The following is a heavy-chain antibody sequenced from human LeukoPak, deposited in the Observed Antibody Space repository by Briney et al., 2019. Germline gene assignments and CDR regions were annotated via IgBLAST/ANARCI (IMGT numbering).Heavy chain of an antibody. CDR3: AKDVGVGATSLLDY. V-gene: IGHV3-23*01. CDR2: ISGSGGST. Sequence: PGGSLRLSCAASGFTFSSYAMSWFRQAPGKGLEWVSAISGSGGSTYYADSVKGRFTISRDNSKNTLYLQMNSLRAEDTAVYYCAKDVGVGATSLLDYWGQGTLVTVSS. CDR1: GFTFSSYA. J-gene: IGHJ4*02. D-gene: IGHD1-26*01.